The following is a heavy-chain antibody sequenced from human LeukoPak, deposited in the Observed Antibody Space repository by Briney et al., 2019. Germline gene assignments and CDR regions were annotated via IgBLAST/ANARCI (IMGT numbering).Heavy chain of an antibody. CDR3: ARQRITMVKNPFDI. CDR1: GYTFTAYY. CDR2: INPDSGGP. J-gene: IGHJ3*02. Sequence: ASVKVSCKASGYTFTAYYMHWVRQAPGQGLEWMAWINPDSGGPNFAQKFQGRITMTRDTSIATAYMELSRLTSDDTAVYYCARQRITMVKNPFDIWGQGTLVTVSS. D-gene: IGHD3-10*01. V-gene: IGHV1-2*02.